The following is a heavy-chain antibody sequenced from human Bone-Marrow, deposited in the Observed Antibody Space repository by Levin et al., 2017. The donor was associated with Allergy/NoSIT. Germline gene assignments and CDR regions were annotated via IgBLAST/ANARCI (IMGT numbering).Heavy chain of an antibody. CDR1: GLTFINYG. CDR2: IWNDGSKE. J-gene: IGHJ4*02. CDR3: ARDRWGHSGYGGGFDY. V-gene: IGHV3-33*01. Sequence: GGSLRLSCAASGLTFINYGMHWVRQAPGKGLEWVAVIWNDGSKEYYADSVKGRFTVSRDDSKNTLYLQMNSLRVEDTTVYYCARDRWGHSGYGGGFDYWDQGTLVTVSS. D-gene: IGHD5-12*01.